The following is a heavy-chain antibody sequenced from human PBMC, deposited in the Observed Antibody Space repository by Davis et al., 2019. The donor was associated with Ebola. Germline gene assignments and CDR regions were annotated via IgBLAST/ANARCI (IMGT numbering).Heavy chain of an antibody. Sequence: GSLKISCAASGFTFSSYGMHWVRQAPGKGLEWVAVIWYDGSNKYYADSVKGRFTISRDNSKNTLYLQMNSLRAEDTAVYYCARSGDYCTNGVCYYYGMDVWGQGTTVTVSS. J-gene: IGHJ6*02. D-gene: IGHD2-8*01. CDR1: GFTFSSYG. CDR2: IWYDGSNK. V-gene: IGHV3-33*01. CDR3: ARSGDYCTNGVCYYYGMDV.